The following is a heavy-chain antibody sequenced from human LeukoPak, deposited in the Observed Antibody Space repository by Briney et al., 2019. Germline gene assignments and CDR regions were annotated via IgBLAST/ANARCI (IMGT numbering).Heavy chain of an antibody. V-gene: IGHV3-66*01. D-gene: IGHD4-23*01. CDR3: AREVANSFDP. Sequence: GESLRLSCAASGFTVSSNYMSWVRQAPGKGLEWVSVIYSGGSTYYADSVKGRFTISRDNSKNTLYLQMNSLRAEDTAVYYCAREVANSFDPWGQGTLVTVSS. J-gene: IGHJ5*02. CDR1: GFTVSSNY. CDR2: IYSGGST.